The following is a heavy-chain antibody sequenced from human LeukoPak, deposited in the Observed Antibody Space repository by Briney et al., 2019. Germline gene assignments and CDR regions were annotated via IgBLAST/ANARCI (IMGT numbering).Heavy chain of an antibody. Sequence: PSETLSLTCTVSGGSISSGGYYWSWIRQHPGKGLEWFGYIYYSESTYYNPSLKSRVTVSVDTSKNQFSLKLSSVTAEDTAVYYCARVSYYDSSGYYIDYWGQGTLVTVSS. CDR1: GGSISSGGYY. CDR2: IYYSEST. V-gene: IGHV4-31*03. CDR3: ARVSYYDSSGYYIDY. J-gene: IGHJ4*02. D-gene: IGHD3-22*01.